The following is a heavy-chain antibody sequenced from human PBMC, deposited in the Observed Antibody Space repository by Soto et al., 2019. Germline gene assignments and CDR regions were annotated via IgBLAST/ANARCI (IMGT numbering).Heavy chain of an antibody. CDR2: ISAYNSNT. D-gene: IGHD3-10*01. CDR1: GYTFTSYG. CDR3: ARGSRAHYGSGSYYNNFDY. J-gene: IGHJ4*02. V-gene: IGHV1-18*01. Sequence: ASVKVSCKASGYTFTSYGISWVRQAPGQGLEWMGWISAYNSNTNYAQKLQGRVTMTTDTSTSTAYMELRSLRSDDTAVYYCARGSRAHYGSGSYYNNFDYWGQGTLVTVSS.